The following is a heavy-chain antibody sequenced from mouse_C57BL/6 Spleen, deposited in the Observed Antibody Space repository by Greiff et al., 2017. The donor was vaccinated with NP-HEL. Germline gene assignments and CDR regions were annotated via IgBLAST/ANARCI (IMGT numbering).Heavy chain of an antibody. J-gene: IGHJ1*03. V-gene: IGHV1-26*01. D-gene: IGHD1-1*01. CDR2: INPNNGGT. CDR1: GYTFTDYY. Sequence: VQLQQSGPELVKPGASVKISCKASGYTFTDYYMNWVKQSHGKSLEWIGDINPNNGGTSYNQKFKGKAILTVDKSSSTAYMELRSLTSEDSAVYYCARGDYYGSSYWYFDVWGTGTTVTVSS. CDR3: ARGDYYGSSYWYFDV.